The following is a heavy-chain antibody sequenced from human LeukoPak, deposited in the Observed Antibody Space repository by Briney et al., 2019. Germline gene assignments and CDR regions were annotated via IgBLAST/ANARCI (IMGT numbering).Heavy chain of an antibody. CDR2: INAANGNT. CDR3: ARDRGRLVVVKQFDS. D-gene: IGHD3-22*01. J-gene: IGHJ4*02. Sequence: ASVKVSCKASGYTFTSYGISWVRQAPGQGLEWMGWINAANGNTKYSQDFQGRVTITRDTSATTAYLELSSLRSDDMAVYYCARDRGRLVVVKQFDSWGQGTLVTVSS. V-gene: IGHV1-18*03. CDR1: GYTFTSYG.